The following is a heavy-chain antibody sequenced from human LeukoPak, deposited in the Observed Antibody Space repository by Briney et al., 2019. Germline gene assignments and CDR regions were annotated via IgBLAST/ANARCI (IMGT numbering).Heavy chain of an antibody. V-gene: IGHV3-23*01. CDR3: AKIPQQLVLGYFDY. CDR2: ISGSGGGT. CDR1: GFTFSSYA. D-gene: IGHD6-13*01. J-gene: IGHJ4*02. Sequence: GGSLRLSCAASGFTFSSYAMSWVRQAPGKGLEWVSAISGSGGGTYYADSVKGRFTISRDNSKNTLYLQMNSLRAEDTAVYYCAKIPQQLVLGYFDYWGQGTLVTVSS.